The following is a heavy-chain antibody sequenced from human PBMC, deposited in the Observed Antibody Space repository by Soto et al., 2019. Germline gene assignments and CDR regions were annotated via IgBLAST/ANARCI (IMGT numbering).Heavy chain of an antibody. J-gene: IGHJ6*03. D-gene: IGHD1-1*01. CDR1: GGSFSGYY. CDR2: IYYSGST. Sequence: SETLSLTCAVYGGSFSGYYWGWIRQPPGKGLEWIGSIYYSGSTYYNPSLKSRVTISVDTSKNQFSLKLSSVTAADTAVYYCASVRRYNYYYYYMDVWGKGTTVTVSS. CDR3: ASVRRYNYYYYYMDV. V-gene: IGHV4-39*01.